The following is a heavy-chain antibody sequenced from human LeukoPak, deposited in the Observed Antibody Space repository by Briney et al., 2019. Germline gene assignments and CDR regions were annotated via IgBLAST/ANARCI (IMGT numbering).Heavy chain of an antibody. CDR2: ISIFNGNT. CDR3: GRGPTSTSNDS. J-gene: IGHJ4*02. Sequence: ASVKVSCKASGYTFRNYAITWVRQAPGQGLEWLGWISIFNGNTNYAQKIQGRVTMNTDTSTNTAYMELRSLRSDDTAVYYCGRGPTSTSNDSWGQGTLVTVSS. V-gene: IGHV1-18*01. D-gene: IGHD3-16*01. CDR1: GYTFRNYA.